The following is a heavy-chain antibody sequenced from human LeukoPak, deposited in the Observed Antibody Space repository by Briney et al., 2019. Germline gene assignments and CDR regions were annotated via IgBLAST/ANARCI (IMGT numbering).Heavy chain of an antibody. CDR1: GGSFSGYY. CDR2: INHSGST. Sequence: PSETLSLTCAVYGGSFSGYYWSWIRQPPGKGLEWIGEINHSGSTNYNPSLKSRVTISVDTSKNQFSLKLSSVTVADTAVYYCARYTYYFDYWGQGTLVTVSS. V-gene: IGHV4-34*01. CDR3: ARYTYYFDY. J-gene: IGHJ4*02. D-gene: IGHD2-2*02.